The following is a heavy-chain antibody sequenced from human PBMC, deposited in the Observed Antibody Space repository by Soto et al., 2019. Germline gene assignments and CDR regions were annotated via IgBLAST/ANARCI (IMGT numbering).Heavy chain of an antibody. CDR1: GGTFSSYA. CDR2: IIPIFGTA. D-gene: IGHD3-22*01. J-gene: IGHJ5*02. V-gene: IGHV1-69*13. Sequence: SVKVSCKASGGTFSSYAISWVRQAPGQGLEWMGGIIPIFGTANYAQKFQGRVTITADESTSTAYMELSSLRSEDTAVYYCARAQTYYYDSSGYNGINWFDPWGQGTLVTVS. CDR3: ARAQTYYYDSSGYNGINWFDP.